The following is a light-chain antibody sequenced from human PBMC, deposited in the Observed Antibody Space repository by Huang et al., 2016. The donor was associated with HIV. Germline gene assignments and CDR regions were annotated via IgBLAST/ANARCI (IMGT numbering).Light chain of an antibody. Sequence: EIVMTQSPATLSVSPGETATLSCRASRTVYNNLAWDQQKPGQAPRLLIYGASTRTTGIPARFSGGGFGTDFTLTITTLQSEDFALYYCQQYYDWPPITFGQGTRLDIK. CDR1: RTVYNN. CDR2: GAS. CDR3: QQYYDWPPIT. J-gene: IGKJ5*01. V-gene: IGKV3-15*01.